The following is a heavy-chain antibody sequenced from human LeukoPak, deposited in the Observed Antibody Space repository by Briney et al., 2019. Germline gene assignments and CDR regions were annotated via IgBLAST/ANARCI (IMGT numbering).Heavy chain of an antibody. CDR1: GFPFNAYN. J-gene: IGHJ4*02. V-gene: IGHV3-30*02. CDR3: AKDGGRYRFDF. D-gene: IGHD3-16*02. CDR2: IRNDETEI. Sequence: GGSLRLSCTAPGFPFNAYNIHWIGQSPGRGLGWVSFIRNDETEIHYADFAKGRFTISRDRSKNSVYLQMNSLRPDDTALYYCAKDGGRYRFDFWGQGTMVTVSS.